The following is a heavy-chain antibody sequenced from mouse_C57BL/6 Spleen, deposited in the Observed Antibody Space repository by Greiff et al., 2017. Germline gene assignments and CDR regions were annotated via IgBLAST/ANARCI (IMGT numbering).Heavy chain of an antibody. CDR3: ARGDDYDLFAY. V-gene: IGHV1-22*01. CDR1: GYSFTDYN. Sequence: VQLQQSGPELVKPGASVKISCKASGYSFTDYNMHWVKQSHGKSLEWIGYINPNNGGTSYNQKFKGKATLTVNKSSSTAYMELRSLTSEDSAVYYCARGDDYDLFAYWGQGTLVTVSA. J-gene: IGHJ3*01. CDR2: INPNNGGT. D-gene: IGHD2-4*01.